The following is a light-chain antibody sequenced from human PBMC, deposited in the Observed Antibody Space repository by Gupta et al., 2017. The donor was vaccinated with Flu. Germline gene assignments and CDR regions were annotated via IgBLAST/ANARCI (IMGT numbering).Light chain of an antibody. V-gene: IGLV2-8*01. CDR3: SSYAGSDRGV. CDR1: SSDVGGYNY. J-gene: IGLJ2*01. CDR2: EVS. Sequence: SALPQPPSASGSPGQSVTISCTGTSSDVGGYNYVSWYQQHPGKAPKLMIYEVSKRPAGVPDRFSGSKSGNTASLTVSGRQAEDEADYYCSSYAGSDRGVFGGGTKLTVL.